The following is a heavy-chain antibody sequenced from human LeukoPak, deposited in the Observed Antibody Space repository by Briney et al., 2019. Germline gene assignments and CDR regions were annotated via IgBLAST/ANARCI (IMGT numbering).Heavy chain of an antibody. CDR2: ISSSSSYI. CDR1: GFTFSSYS. D-gene: IGHD1-26*01. CDR3: ARAISGSYLRDAFDI. V-gene: IGHV3-21*01. Sequence: SGGSLRLSCAASGFTFSSYSMNWVRQAPGKGLEWVSSISSSSSYIYYADSVKGRFTISRDNAKNTLYLQMNSLRAEDTAVYYCARAISGSYLRDAFDIWGQGTMVTVSS. J-gene: IGHJ3*02.